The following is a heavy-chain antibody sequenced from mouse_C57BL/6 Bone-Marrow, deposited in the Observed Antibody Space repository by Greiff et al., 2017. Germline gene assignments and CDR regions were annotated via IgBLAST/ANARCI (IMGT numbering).Heavy chain of an antibody. J-gene: IGHJ2*01. CDR1: GYAFTNYL. CDR2: INPGSGGT. V-gene: IGHV1-54*01. D-gene: IGHD1-1*01. CDR3: ARSGRGYFDY. Sequence: VLLQQSGAELVRPGTSVKVSCKASGYAFTNYLIEWVKQRPGQGLEWIGVINPGSGGTNYNEKFKGKATLTADKSSSTAYMQLSSLTSEDSAVYFCARSGRGYFDYWGQGTTLTVSS.